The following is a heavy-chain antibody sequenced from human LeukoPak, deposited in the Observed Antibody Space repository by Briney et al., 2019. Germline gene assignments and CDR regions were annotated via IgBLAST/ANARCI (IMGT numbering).Heavy chain of an antibody. CDR2: INPNHGDT. V-gene: IGHV1-2*02. J-gene: IGHJ4*02. Sequence: ASVKVSCKASGYTFTGYYMHWVRQAPGQGLEWMGWINPNHGDTNYAQKFQGRVTMTRDTSISTAYMELSRLRFDDTAVYYCTTGSPPFGYWGQGTLVTVSS. CDR3: TTGSPPFGY. D-gene: IGHD1-26*01. CDR1: GYTFTGYY.